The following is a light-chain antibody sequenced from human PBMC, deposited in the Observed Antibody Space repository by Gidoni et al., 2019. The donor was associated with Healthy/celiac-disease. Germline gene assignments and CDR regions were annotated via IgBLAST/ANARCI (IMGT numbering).Light chain of an antibody. V-gene: IGKV1-27*01. CDR2: AAS. CDR1: QGSSNY. Sequence: DIQMTQSPSPLSASVGGRVTLPCPARQGSSNYLAWHQQKTGKVPKLLIYAASRLQSGFPSRCSGRGSGTDFTLTSSILQPEVVATYYWQKYNSAPWTFGQXTKVEIK. CDR3: QKYNSAPWT. J-gene: IGKJ1*01.